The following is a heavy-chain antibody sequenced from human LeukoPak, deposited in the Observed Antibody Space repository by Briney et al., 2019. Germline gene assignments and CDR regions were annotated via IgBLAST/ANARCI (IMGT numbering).Heavy chain of an antibody. V-gene: IGHV3-53*01. J-gene: IGHJ3*02. CDR2: IYSGGST. CDR3: ATIRYFDWFPRASKDAFDI. Sequence: GGSLRLSCAASGFTFDDYAMHWVRQAPGKGLEWVSVIYSGGSTYYADSVKGRFTISRDNSKNTLYLQMNSLRAEDTAVYYCATIRYFDWFPRASKDAFDIWGQGTMVTVSS. CDR1: GFTFDDYA. D-gene: IGHD3-9*01.